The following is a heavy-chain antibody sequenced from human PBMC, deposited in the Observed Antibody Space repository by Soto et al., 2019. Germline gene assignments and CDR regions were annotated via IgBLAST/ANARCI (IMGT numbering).Heavy chain of an antibody. J-gene: IGHJ4*02. CDR1: GFTFSSYA. CDR2: ISGSGGST. D-gene: IGHD3-3*01. CDR3: AKGAPYDFWSGYYSQEYYFDY. Sequence: PGGSLRLSCAASGFTFSSYAMSWVRQAPGKGLEWVSAISGSGGSTYYADSVKGRFTISRDNSKNTLYLQMNSLRAEDTAVYYCAKGAPYDFWSGYYSQEYYFDYWGQGTLVTVSS. V-gene: IGHV3-23*01.